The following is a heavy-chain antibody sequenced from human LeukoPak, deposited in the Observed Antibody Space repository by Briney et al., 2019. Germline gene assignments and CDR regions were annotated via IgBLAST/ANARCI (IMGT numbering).Heavy chain of an antibody. CDR2: ISAHNGDT. CDR3: ARVKARSGSYSLDY. Sequence: ASVEVSCKASGYTFTTYGISWVRQAPGQGLEWMGWISAHNGDTNYAQRLQGRVTMTTDTSTSTAYMELRSLRSDDTAVYYCARVKARSGSYSLDYWGQGTLVTTSS. J-gene: IGHJ4*02. CDR1: GYTFTTYG. D-gene: IGHD1-26*01. V-gene: IGHV1-18*01.